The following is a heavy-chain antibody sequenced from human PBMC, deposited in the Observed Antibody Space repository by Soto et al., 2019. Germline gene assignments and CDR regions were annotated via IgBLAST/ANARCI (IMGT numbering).Heavy chain of an antibody. V-gene: IGHV4-39*01. CDR2: IYYSGST. Sequence: SDTLSLTCTVSCGSISSSSDYGVVIRHPPGKGLEWIGSIYYSGSTYYNPSLKSRVTISVDTSKNQFSLKLSSVTAADTAVYYCARHIPYPGYSYGYYYFEYWGQGTLVTVSS. J-gene: IGHJ4*02. D-gene: IGHD5-18*01. CDR1: CGSISSSSDY. CDR3: ARHIPYPGYSYGYYYFEY.